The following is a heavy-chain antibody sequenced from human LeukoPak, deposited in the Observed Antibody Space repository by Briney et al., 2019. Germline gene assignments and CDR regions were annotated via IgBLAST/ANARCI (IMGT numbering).Heavy chain of an antibody. D-gene: IGHD6-19*01. CDR1: GFTFSSYW. V-gene: IGHV3-7*01. CDR3: ARVGSGWYRYFDY. CDR2: IKQGGSEK. Sequence: GGSLRLSCAASGFTFSSYWMSWVRQAPGKGLEWVANIKQGGSEKYYVDSVKGRFTISRDNAKNSLYLQMNSLRAEDTAVYYCARVGSGWYRYFDYWGQGTLVTVSS. J-gene: IGHJ4*02.